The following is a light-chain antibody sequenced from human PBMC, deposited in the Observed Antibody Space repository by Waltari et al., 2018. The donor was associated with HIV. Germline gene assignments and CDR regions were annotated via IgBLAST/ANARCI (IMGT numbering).Light chain of an antibody. CDR3: AVWDAGLNGWA. V-gene: IGLV1-44*01. CDR1: TSNIGVNT. J-gene: IGLJ3*02. CDR2: RNY. Sequence: QSVLTQPPSASGTPGQTVSITCSGRTSNIGVNTVNWFQHFPGRAPDLLVDRNYPRPSAVPHRFSVSKSGTSAPLAITGLQSEDDADYYCAVWDAGLNGWAFGGGTKLTVL.